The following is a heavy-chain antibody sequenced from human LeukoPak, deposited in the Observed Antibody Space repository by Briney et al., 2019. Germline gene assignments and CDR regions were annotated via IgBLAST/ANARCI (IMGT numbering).Heavy chain of an antibody. CDR1: GGSISSGGYY. D-gene: IGHD2-2*01. V-gene: IGHV4-30-2*01. CDR3: ARDRRYCSSTSCYGHGWFDP. Sequence: SETLSLTCTVSGGSISSGGYYWSWIRQPPGKGLEWIGYIYHSGSTYYNPSLKSRVTISVDRSKNQFSLKLSSVTAADTAVYYCARDRRYCSSTSCYGHGWFDPWGQGTLVTVSS. CDR2: IYHSGST. J-gene: IGHJ5*02.